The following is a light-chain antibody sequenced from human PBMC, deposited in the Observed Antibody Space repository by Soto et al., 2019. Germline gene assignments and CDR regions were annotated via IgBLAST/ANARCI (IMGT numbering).Light chain of an antibody. CDR2: EVS. Sequence: QSVLTQPASVSGSPGQSITISCTGSRSDVGGYNSVSWYQQHPGKAPKLIIYEVSHRPSGVSNRFSGSKSGNTASLTISGLQAEDEADYYCTSYTSTSTLVFGGGTKLTFL. J-gene: IGLJ2*01. V-gene: IGLV2-14*01. CDR1: RSDVGGYNS. CDR3: TSYTSTSTLV.